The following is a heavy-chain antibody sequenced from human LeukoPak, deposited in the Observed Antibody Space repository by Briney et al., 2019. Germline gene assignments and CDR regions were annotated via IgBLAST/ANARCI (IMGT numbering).Heavy chain of an antibody. CDR3: ATRAGTAPNY. V-gene: IGHV1-69-2*01. CDR1: GYTFTDYY. J-gene: IGHJ4*02. D-gene: IGHD1-1*01. Sequence: ASVKISCKVSGYTFTDYYMHWVQQAPGKGLEWMGLVDPEDGETIYAEKFQGRVTITADTSTDTAYRELSSLKSEDTAVYYCATRAGTAPNYWGQRTLVTVSS. CDR2: VDPEDGET.